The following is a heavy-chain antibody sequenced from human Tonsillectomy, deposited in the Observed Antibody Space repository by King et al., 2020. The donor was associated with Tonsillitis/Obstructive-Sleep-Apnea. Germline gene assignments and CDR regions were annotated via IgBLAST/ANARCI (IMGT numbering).Heavy chain of an antibody. D-gene: IGHD4-17*01. V-gene: IGHV3-7*03. CDR1: GFTFSSYW. J-gene: IGHJ4*02. CDR3: ARDPDYADY. Sequence: QLVQSGGGLVQPGGSLRLSCAASGFTFSSYWMSWVRQAPGKGLEWVANIEQDGSEKYYVDSVKGRFAISRDNAKNSLYLQMNSLGAEDTAVYYCARDPDYADYWGQGTLVTVSS. CDR2: IEQDGSEK.